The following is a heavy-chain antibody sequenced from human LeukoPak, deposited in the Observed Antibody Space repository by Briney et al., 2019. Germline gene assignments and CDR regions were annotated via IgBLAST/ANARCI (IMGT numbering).Heavy chain of an antibody. J-gene: IGHJ4*02. V-gene: IGHV3-53*01. D-gene: IGHD6-19*01. CDR3: ARLSGWFDY. Sequence: GGSLRLSCAASGFTVSSNYMSWVRQAPGKGLEWVSLIYSGGTTYYAESVKGRFTISRDNSKNTLYLQMNSLRAEDTAVYYWARLSGWFDYWGQGTLVTVSS. CDR1: GFTVSSNY. CDR2: IYSGGTT.